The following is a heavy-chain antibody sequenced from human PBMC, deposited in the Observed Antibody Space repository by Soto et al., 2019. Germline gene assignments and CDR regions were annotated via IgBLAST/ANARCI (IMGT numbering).Heavy chain of an antibody. J-gene: IGHJ6*02. Sequence: SETLSLTCTVSGGSIISGDYYWSLIRQPPGKGLEWIGYIYYSGSTYYNPSLKSRVTISVDTSKNQFSLKLSSVTAADTAVYYCARERYYYGSGSYYPLYGMDVWGQGTTVT. CDR3: ARERYYYGSGSYYPLYGMDV. CDR2: IYYSGST. D-gene: IGHD3-10*01. V-gene: IGHV4-30-4*01. CDR1: GGSIISGDYY.